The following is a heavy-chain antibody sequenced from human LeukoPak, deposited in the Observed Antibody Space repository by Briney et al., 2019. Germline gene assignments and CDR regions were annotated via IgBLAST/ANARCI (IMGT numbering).Heavy chain of an antibody. CDR1: GFTVSSNY. CDR3: AKASSGWSAPFDY. Sequence: PGGSLRFSCAASGFTVSSNYMSWVRQAPGKGLEWVSVIYSGGSTYYADSVKGRFTISRDNSKNMLYLQMNSLRAEDTAVYYCAKASSGWSAPFDYWGQGTLVTVSS. D-gene: IGHD6-19*01. CDR2: IYSGGST. J-gene: IGHJ4*02. V-gene: IGHV3-66*01.